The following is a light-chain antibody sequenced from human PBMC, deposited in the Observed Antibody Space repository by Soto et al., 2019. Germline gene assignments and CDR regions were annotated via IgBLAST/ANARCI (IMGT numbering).Light chain of an antibody. J-gene: IGKJ2*01. V-gene: IGKV1-39*01. CDR1: QTISNY. Sequence: DIQMTQSPSSLSASVGDRVTITCRASQTISNYLNWYQQKLGKAPKLLIHAASSLQSGVPSRFSGSGSGTDFTLTISSLQPEDFATYYCQQSYSTPYTFGQGTKVDIK. CDR3: QQSYSTPYT. CDR2: AAS.